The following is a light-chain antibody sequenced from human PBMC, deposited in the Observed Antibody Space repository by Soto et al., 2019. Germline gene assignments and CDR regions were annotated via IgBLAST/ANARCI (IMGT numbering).Light chain of an antibody. CDR3: QQRSDWPLT. CDR1: QSVGST. CDR2: DTS. V-gene: IGKV3-11*01. J-gene: IGKJ4*01. Sequence: EIALTQSPATLSLSPGERATLSCRASQSVGSTLAWYQQLPGQAPRLLIYDTSNRATGIPARFSGSGSGTDFTLSISSLEPEDFAVYYCQQRSDWPLTFGGGTKVEIK.